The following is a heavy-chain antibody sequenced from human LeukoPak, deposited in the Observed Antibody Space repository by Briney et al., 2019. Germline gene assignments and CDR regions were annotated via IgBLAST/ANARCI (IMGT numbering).Heavy chain of an antibody. D-gene: IGHD6-19*01. CDR3: ARYAVAGSNLYFDF. Sequence: SETLSLTCTVSGGSIDTYYWSWIRQPAGKGLEGVGRISSSGSTNYNPSLTSRVTMSVDTYNNQFSLKVTSVTAADTAVYYCARYAVAGSNLYFDFWGQGTLVTVSS. V-gene: IGHV4-4*07. J-gene: IGHJ4*02. CDR2: ISSSGST. CDR1: GGSIDTYY.